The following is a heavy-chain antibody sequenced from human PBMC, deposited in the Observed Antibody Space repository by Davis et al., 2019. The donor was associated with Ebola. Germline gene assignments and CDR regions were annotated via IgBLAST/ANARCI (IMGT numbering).Heavy chain of an antibody. V-gene: IGHV3-23*01. D-gene: IGHD2-21*02. CDR2: ISDSGGRT. Sequence: GESLKISCAASGFTFSSYSMTWVRQAPGKGLEWVSAISDSGGRTHYADSVKGRFTISRDNSKNTLYLQMNSLRAEDTAVYYCATQLQYGDPMSHCGQGTLVTVSS. CDR3: ATQLQYGDPMSH. CDR1: GFTFSSYS. J-gene: IGHJ4*02.